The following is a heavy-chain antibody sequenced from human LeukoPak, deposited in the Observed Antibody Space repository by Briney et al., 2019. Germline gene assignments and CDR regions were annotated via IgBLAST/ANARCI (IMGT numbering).Heavy chain of an antibody. J-gene: IGHJ4*02. CDR1: GFTVSTNS. CDR2: IYSGGST. Sequence: GGSLRLSCTVSGFTVSTNSMSWVRQTPGKGLEWVSFIYSGGSTHYSDSVKGRFTISRDNSKNTLYLQMNSLRAEDTAVYYCARRAGDYSHPYDYWGQGTLVTVSS. CDR3: ARRAGDYSHPYDY. D-gene: IGHD3-22*01. V-gene: IGHV3-53*01.